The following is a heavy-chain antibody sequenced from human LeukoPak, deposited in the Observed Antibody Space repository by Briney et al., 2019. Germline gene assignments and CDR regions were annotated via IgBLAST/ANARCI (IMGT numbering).Heavy chain of an antibody. J-gene: IGHJ4*02. V-gene: IGHV3-23*01. D-gene: IGHD3-16*02. CDR2: ISGSGGST. CDR3: AKDQATFGGVIAFDY. CDR1: GFTFSSYA. Sequence: GGSLRLSCAASGFTFSSYAMSWVRQAPGKGLECVSAISGSGGSTYYADSVKGRFTISRDNSKNTLYLQMNSLRAEDTAVYYCAKDQATFGGVIAFDYWGQGTLVTVSS.